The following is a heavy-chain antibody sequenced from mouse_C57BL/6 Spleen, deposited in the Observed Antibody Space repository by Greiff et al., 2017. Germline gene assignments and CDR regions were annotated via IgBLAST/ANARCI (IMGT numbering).Heavy chain of an antibody. J-gene: IGHJ1*03. D-gene: IGHD2-3*01. V-gene: IGHV5-4*03. Sequence: EVKVVESGGGLVKPGGSLKLSCAASGFTFSSYAMSWVRQTPEKRLEWVATISDGGSYTYYPDNVKGRFTISRDNAKNNLYLQMSHLKSEDTAMYYCARGAYDGSDWYFDVWGTGTTVTVSS. CDR3: ARGAYDGSDWYFDV. CDR1: GFTFSSYA. CDR2: ISDGGSYT.